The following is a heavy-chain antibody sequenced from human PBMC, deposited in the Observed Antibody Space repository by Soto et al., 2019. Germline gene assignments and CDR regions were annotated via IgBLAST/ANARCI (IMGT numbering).Heavy chain of an antibody. V-gene: IGHV3-7*04. CDR2: IKQDGSDK. D-gene: IGHD4-17*01. CDR3: VRSRYGGCFDF. J-gene: IGHJ4*02. Sequence: GGSLRLSCVVSGFTFSSYWMTWVHQAPGKGLEWVANIKQDGSDKYYVDSVKGRFTISRDNAKDSLHLQINSLRAEDTAVYYCVRSRYGGCFDFWGQGTLVTVSS. CDR1: GFTFSSYW.